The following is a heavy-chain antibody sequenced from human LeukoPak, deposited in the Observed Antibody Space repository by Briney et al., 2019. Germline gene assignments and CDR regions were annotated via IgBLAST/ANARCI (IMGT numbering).Heavy chain of an antibody. CDR2: IRGSDGRT. CDR3: ARGGDYYGSRNYWSFFEY. V-gene: IGHV3-23*01. J-gene: IGHJ4*02. CDR1: GFTITNYA. D-gene: IGHD3-10*01. Sequence: GGSLRLSCAASGFTITNYAMSWVRQAPGKGLEWVSAIRGSDGRTYYADSVKGRFTISRDNSQNTLYLQMNRLRAEDTAVYYCARGGDYYGSRNYWSFFEYWGQGTLVTVSS.